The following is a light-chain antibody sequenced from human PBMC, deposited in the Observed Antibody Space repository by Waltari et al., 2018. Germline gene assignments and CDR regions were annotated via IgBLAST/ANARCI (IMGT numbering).Light chain of an antibody. Sequence: TQSPSSVSASVGDRVTITCRASQGISSWLAWYQQKPGQAPRLLIYDASKRATDIPARFSGSGSGTDFILTISSLEPEDFAIYYCQQRNNWPLTFGGGTKVEIK. CDR2: DAS. CDR3: QQRNNWPLT. J-gene: IGKJ4*01. V-gene: IGKV3D-11*01. CDR1: QGISSW.